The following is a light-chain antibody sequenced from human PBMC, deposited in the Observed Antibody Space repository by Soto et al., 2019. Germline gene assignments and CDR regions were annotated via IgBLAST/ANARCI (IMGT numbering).Light chain of an antibody. J-gene: IGKJ3*01. CDR2: GAS. V-gene: IGKV1-27*01. CDR1: QGISNY. CDR3: QKYNSAPFP. Sequence: DIQMTQSPSSLSASVGDRVTITCRASQGISNYLAWYQQKPGKVPKLLMHGASALQSGVPSRFSGSGSGPDFTLTISSLHPEDVATYHCQKYNSAPFPFGPGTKVDIK.